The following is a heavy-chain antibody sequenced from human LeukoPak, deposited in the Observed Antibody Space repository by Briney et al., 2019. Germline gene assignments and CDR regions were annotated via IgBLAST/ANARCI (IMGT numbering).Heavy chain of an antibody. CDR1: GYSISSGYY. J-gene: IGHJ5*02. V-gene: IGHV4-38-2*01. D-gene: IGHD5-12*01. Sequence: PSETLSLTCAVSGYSISSGYYWGWIRQPPGKGLEWIGSIYHSGSTYYNPSLNSRVTISVDTSKNQFSLKLSSVTAADTAVYYCARRVKGGYEGWFDPWGQGTLVTVSS. CDR3: ARRVKGGYEGWFDP. CDR2: IYHSGST.